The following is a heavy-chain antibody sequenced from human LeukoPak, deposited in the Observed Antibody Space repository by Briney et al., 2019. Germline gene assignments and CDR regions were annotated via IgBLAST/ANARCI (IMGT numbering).Heavy chain of an antibody. J-gene: IGHJ6*03. Sequence: PSETLSLTCTVSGYSISSGFYWGWIRQPPGKGLEWIGSIYHTGSTYSNPSLKSRVTISVDTSKNQFSLKLSSVTAADTAVYSCARNNLHYSYMDVWGKGTTVTVSS. V-gene: IGHV4-38-2*02. CDR2: IYHTGST. CDR3: ARNNLHYSYMDV. CDR1: GYSISSGFY.